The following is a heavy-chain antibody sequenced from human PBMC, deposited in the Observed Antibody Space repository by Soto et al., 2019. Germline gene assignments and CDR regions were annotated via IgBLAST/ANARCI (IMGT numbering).Heavy chain of an antibody. V-gene: IGHV3-23*01. J-gene: IGHJ6*02. Sequence: EVQVLESGGGLVQPGGSLRLSCSASGFTFSSYAMNWARQAPGKGLEWVSAISGSGGSTYYADSVKGRFTISRDNSKNTLYLQMNSLRAEDTAVYFCAKDFSSGSTYGIDYHYYYGMDVWGQGTTVTVSS. D-gene: IGHD5-18*01. CDR2: ISGSGGST. CDR1: GFTFSSYA. CDR3: AKDFSSGSTYGIDYHYYYGMDV.